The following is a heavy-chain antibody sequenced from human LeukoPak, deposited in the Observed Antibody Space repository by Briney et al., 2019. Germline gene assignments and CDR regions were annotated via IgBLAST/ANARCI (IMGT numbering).Heavy chain of an antibody. D-gene: IGHD2-8*01. CDR2: ISTSGTTI. J-gene: IGHJ4*02. CDR1: GFTFSSYE. CDR3: ARNGLAANGYFDY. V-gene: IGHV3-48*03. Sequence: GGSLRLSCAASGFTFSSYEMNWVRQAPGKGLEWVSYISTSGTTINYSDSVKGRFTISRDNAKKSLYLQMNSLGAEDTAVYYCARNGLAANGYFDYWGQGTLVTVSS.